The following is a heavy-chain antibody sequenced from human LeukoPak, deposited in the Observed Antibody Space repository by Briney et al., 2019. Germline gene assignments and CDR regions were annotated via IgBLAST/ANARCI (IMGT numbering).Heavy chain of an antibody. CDR3: ARGRHRAGSRWYGVFFDY. CDR2: TSYSGNT. J-gene: IGHJ4*02. CDR1: GDSMTSGDYF. Sequence: SETLSLTCTVSGDSMTSGDYFWGWIRQPPGKGLEWIGHTSYSGNTYYSPSLKSPAAISVVTSKNQFSLQLRSVASADTAVYFCARGRHRAGSRWYGVFFDYWGQGTLVTVSS. V-gene: IGHV4-30-4*08. D-gene: IGHD6-13*01.